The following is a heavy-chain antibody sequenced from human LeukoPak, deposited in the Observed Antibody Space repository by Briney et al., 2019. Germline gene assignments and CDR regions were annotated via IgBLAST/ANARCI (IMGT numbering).Heavy chain of an antibody. D-gene: IGHD6-13*01. V-gene: IGHV4-59*08. CDR3: ARSPSSSWSNFDY. CDR2: IYYSGST. Sequence: SETLSLTCTVSGGSISSYYWSWIRQPPGKGLEWIGYIYYSGSTNYNPSLRSRVTISVDTSKNQFSLKLSSVTAADTAVYYCARSPSSSWSNFDYWGQGTLVTVSS. J-gene: IGHJ4*02. CDR1: GGSISSYY.